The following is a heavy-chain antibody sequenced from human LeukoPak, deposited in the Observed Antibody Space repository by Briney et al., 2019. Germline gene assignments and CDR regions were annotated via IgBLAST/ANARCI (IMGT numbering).Heavy chain of an antibody. V-gene: IGHV4-59*08. Sequence: SETLSLTCNVSGGSISSYYWSWIRQPPGKGLEWIGYIYSTGSTNYNPSLKSRVTISVETSKNQFSLKLSSVTAADTAIYYCARQDYNNYYNFDFWGQGTLVTVSS. J-gene: IGHJ4*02. CDR1: GGSISSYY. CDR3: ARQDYNNYYNFDF. D-gene: IGHD4-11*01. CDR2: IYSTGST.